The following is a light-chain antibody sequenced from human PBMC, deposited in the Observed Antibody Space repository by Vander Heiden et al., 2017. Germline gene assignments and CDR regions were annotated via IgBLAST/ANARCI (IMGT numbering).Light chain of an antibody. CDR3: QQYDSTPYT. CDR2: WAS. CDR1: ESVLYSSNNKNY. Sequence: DIVMSQSPDSLSVPLCERATITCKSSESVLYSSNNKNYLAWYQQKPGQPPKLLIYWASTRESGVPDRFSGSGFGTDFTLTISSLQAEDVAVYYCQQYDSTPYTFGQGTKVEIK. J-gene: IGKJ2*01. V-gene: IGKV4-1*01.